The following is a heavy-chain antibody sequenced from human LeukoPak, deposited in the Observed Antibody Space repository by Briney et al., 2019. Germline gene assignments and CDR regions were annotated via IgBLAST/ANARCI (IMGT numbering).Heavy chain of an antibody. CDR2: ISGSGGST. Sequence: GGSLRHSCAASGFTFSSYAMSWVRQAPGKGLEWVSAISGSGGSTYYADSVKGRFTISRDNSKNTLYLQMNSLRAEDTAVYYCETLSSYSSSWYYFVYWCQGTLVTVSS. V-gene: IGHV3-23*01. J-gene: IGHJ4*02. D-gene: IGHD6-13*01. CDR3: ETLSSYSSSWYYFVY. CDR1: GFTFSSYA.